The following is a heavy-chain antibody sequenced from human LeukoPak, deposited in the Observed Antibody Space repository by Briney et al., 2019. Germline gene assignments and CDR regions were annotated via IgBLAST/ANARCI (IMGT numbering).Heavy chain of an antibody. D-gene: IGHD3-9*01. CDR2: MNHSGRT. Sequence: PSETLSLTCGVNGGSVSGYYWSWLRQPPGKGLELIGEMNHSGRTNYNPSLKSRVTMSIDTSKNQFSLKLSPVTAADTAVYYCARSPLTGNYGDWFDPWGQGTLVIVSS. CDR3: ARSPLTGNYGDWFDP. CDR1: GGSVSGYY. J-gene: IGHJ5*02. V-gene: IGHV4-34*01.